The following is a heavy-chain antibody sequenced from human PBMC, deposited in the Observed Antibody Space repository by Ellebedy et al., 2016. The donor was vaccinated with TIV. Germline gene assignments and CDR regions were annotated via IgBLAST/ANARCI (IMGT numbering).Heavy chain of an antibody. CDR1: GGTFSSYA. CDR2: FDPEDGET. CDR3: ATDQNY. Sequence: ASVKVSCKASGGTFSSYAISWVRQAPGQGLEWMGGFDPEDGETIYAQKFQGRVTMTEDTSTDTAYMELSSLRSEDTAVYYCATDQNYWGQGTLVTVSS. J-gene: IGHJ4*02. V-gene: IGHV1-24*01.